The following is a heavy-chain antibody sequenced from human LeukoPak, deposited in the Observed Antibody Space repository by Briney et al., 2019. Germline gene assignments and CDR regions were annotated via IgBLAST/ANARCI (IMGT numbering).Heavy chain of an antibody. CDR3: ARQLGQYYYYVMDV. J-gene: IGHJ6*02. Sequence: PSETLSLTCTVSGGSISGYYWSWIRQPPGKGLEWIGYIYYSGSTNYNPSLKSRVTMSVDTSKNQFSLKLSSVTAADTAVYYCARQLGQYYYYVMDVWGQGTTVTVSS. D-gene: IGHD7-27*01. V-gene: IGHV4-59*08. CDR1: GGSISGYY. CDR2: IYYSGST.